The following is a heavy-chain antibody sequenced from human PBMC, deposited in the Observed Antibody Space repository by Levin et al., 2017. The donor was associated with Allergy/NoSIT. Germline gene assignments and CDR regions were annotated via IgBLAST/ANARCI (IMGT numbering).Heavy chain of an antibody. CDR3: TGKTVATTFY. Sequence: GVSLRLSCAASGFTFSNYAMSWVRQAPGKGLEWVSGITSGGRNTYYADSVRGRFTISRDNSKSTLDLQMNGLRAEDTAVYYCTGKTVATTFYWGQGILVTVSS. CDR2: ITSGGRNT. V-gene: IGHV3-23*01. CDR1: GFTFSNYA. D-gene: IGHD4-11*01. J-gene: IGHJ4*02.